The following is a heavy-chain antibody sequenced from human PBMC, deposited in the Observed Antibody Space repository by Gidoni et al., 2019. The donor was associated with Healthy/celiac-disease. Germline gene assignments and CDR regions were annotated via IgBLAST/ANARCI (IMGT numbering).Heavy chain of an antibody. V-gene: IGHV4-39*01. CDR2: IYYSGST. CDR3: ARTCDWDIVLMVYAVFDY. CDR1: GGSISRSRYY. J-gene: IGHJ4*02. D-gene: IGHD2-8*01. Sequence: QLQLQESGPGLVKPSETLSLTCTVPGGSISRSRYYWGWIRQPPGKGLEWIGSIYYSGSTYYNPSLKSRVTISVDTSKNQFSLKLSSVTAADTAVYYCARTCDWDIVLMVYAVFDYWGQGTLVTVSS.